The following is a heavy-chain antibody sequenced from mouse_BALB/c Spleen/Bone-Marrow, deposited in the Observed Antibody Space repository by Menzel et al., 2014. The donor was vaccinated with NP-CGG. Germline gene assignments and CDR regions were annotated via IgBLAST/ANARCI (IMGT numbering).Heavy chain of an antibody. CDR2: ITSSGRT. CDR3: ARSGNFFDY. CDR1: GYSITSGFA. V-gene: IGHV3-2*02. D-gene: IGHD1-3*01. J-gene: IGHJ2*01. Sequence: EVQRVESGPGLVKPSQSLSLTCTVTGYSITSGFAWNWIQQFPGNNLEWMGYITSSGRTSYHPSLKGRISITRDTSKNQFFLQLNSVTTEDTATYYCARSGNFFDYWGQGTTLTVSS.